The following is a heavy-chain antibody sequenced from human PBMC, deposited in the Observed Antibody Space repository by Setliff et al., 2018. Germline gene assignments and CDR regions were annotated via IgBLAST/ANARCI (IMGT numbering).Heavy chain of an antibody. V-gene: IGHV4-39*07. Sequence: PSETLSLTCNVSGGSVSSTSHYWGWIRQPPGKGMEWIGSVYYGGYAYYNPSLQSRVTISVDMSKNQFSMKLTSVTAADTAVYYCARVDFTMIQGVLGLWGQGTLVTVPQ. CDR3: ARVDFTMIQGVLGL. CDR1: GGSVSSTSHY. D-gene: IGHD3-10*01. CDR2: VYYGGYA. J-gene: IGHJ1*01.